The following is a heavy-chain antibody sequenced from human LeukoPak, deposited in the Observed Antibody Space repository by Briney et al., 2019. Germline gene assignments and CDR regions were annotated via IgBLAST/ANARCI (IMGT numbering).Heavy chain of an antibody. J-gene: IGHJ6*02. V-gene: IGHV3-30*18. CDR3: AKARYCSSTSCSGGRYYYYYGMDV. Sequence: GGSLRLSCAASGFTSSSYGMHWVRQAPGKGLEWVAVISYDGSNKYYADSVKGRFTISRDNSKNTLYLQMNSLRAEDTAVYYCAKARYCSSTSCSGGRYYYYYGMDVWGQGTTVTVSS. CDR2: ISYDGSNK. CDR1: GFTSSSYG. D-gene: IGHD2-2*01.